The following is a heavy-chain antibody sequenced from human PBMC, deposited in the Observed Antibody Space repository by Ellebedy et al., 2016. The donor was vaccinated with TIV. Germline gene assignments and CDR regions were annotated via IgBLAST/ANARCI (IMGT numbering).Heavy chain of an antibody. CDR1: GFTFSTYS. CDR2: ISSSGTDI. V-gene: IGHV3-21*01. Sequence: GESLKISCAASGFTFSTYSMNWVRQAPGKGLEWVSSISSSGTDISYADSVKGRFTIARVNAKNSLYLQMSSLRAEDTAVYYCASASPFYTDNSDYPLDYWGQGTLLTVSS. D-gene: IGHD1-20*01. J-gene: IGHJ4*02. CDR3: ASASPFYTDNSDYPLDY.